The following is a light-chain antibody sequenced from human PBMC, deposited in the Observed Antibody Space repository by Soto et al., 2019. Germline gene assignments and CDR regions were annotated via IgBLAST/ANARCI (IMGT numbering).Light chain of an antibody. CDR1: QSVSSN. CDR2: GAS. Sequence: EIVMTQSPATLSVSPGERATLSCRASQSVSSNLAWYQQKPGQAPTLLIYGASARATGIPARFSGSGSGTEFTLTIRSLQSEDFAVYDCQHYNNWPFTFGQWTKLEI. CDR3: QHYNNWPFT. V-gene: IGKV3-15*01. J-gene: IGKJ2*01.